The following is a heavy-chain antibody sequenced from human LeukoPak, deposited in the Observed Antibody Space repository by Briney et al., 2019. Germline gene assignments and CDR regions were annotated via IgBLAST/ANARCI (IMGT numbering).Heavy chain of an antibody. CDR1: GFTVSSNY. Sequence: GGSLRLSCAASGFTVSSNYMSWVRQAPGKGLEWVSVIYSGGSTYYADSVKGRFTISRDNSKNTLYLQMNSLRAEDTAVYYCARDTAVDIVALDAFDIWGQGTMVTVSS. J-gene: IGHJ3*02. D-gene: IGHD5-12*01. CDR3: ARDTAVDIVALDAFDI. CDR2: IYSGGST. V-gene: IGHV3-53*01.